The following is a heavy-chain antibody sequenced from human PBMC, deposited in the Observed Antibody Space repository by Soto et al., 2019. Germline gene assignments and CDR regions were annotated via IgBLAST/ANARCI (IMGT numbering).Heavy chain of an antibody. V-gene: IGHV3-15*07. CDR2: IKSKTDGGTT. CDR3: TTDADRGYDSLGYYYGMDV. Sequence: EVQLVESGGGLVKPGGSLRLSCAASGFTFSNAWMNWVRQAPGKGLEWVGRIKSKTDGGTTDYAAPVKGRFTISRDDSNNTLYLQMNSLKTEDTAVYYCTTDADRGYDSLGYYYGMDVWGQGTTVTVSS. J-gene: IGHJ6*02. CDR1: GFTFSNAW. D-gene: IGHD5-12*01.